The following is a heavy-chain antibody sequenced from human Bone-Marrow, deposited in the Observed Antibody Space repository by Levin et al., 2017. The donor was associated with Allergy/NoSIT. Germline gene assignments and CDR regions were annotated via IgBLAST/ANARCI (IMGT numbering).Heavy chain of an antibody. Sequence: GGSLRLSCAASGFSFSNYAMNWIRQAPGKGLEWVSGIGSGGGATYYADSVKGRLTISRDNSKNTLYLQINSLRAEDTAVYYCAKELRFLEWFFDYWGQGTLVTVSS. CDR1: GFSFSNYA. CDR3: AKELRFLEWFFDY. J-gene: IGHJ4*02. CDR2: IGSGGGAT. V-gene: IGHV3-23*01. D-gene: IGHD3-3*01.